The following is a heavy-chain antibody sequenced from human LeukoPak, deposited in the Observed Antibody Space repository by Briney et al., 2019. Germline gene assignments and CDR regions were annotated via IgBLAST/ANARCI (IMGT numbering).Heavy chain of an antibody. D-gene: IGHD3-3*01. J-gene: IGHJ6*03. CDR2: IYSGGST. CDR3: AREPYDFWSGQGYYMDV. V-gene: IGHV3-53*01. CDR1: GFTVSSNY. Sequence: PGGSLRLSCAASGFTVSSNYMSWVRQAPGEGLEWVSVIYSGGSTYYADSVKGRFTISRDASKNTLYLQINSLRAEDTAVYYCAREPYDFWSGQGYYMDVWGKGTTVTVSS.